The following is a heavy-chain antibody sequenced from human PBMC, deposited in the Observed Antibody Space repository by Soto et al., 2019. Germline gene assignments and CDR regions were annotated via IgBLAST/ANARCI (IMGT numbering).Heavy chain of an antibody. CDR2: IYYSGST. D-gene: IGHD1-26*01. V-gene: IGHV4-39*01. CDR1: GGSISSSSYY. J-gene: IGHJ4*02. CDR3: ATRGLGWELLP. Sequence: QLQLQESGPGLVKPSETLSLTCTVSGGSISSSSYYWGWIRQPPGQRLEWIGSIYYSGSTYYNPSLKSRVTISVDTSKNQFALKLSSVTAADTAVYSCATRGLGWELLPWGQGTLVTVSS.